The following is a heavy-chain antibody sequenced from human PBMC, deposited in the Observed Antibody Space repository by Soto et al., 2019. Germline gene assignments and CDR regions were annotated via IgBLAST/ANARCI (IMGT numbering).Heavy chain of an antibody. CDR1: GFTFSRNA. J-gene: IGHJ5*02. CDR2: IRNTGETT. Sequence: AGGSLRLSCVASGFTFSRNAMSWVRQAPGRGLEWVSGIRNTGETTNYADSVRGRFTISRDNSKNTLYLRMDSLRADDTAIYYCVSYDALDLWGQGTLVTVSS. V-gene: IGHV3-23*01. CDR3: VSYDALDL. D-gene: IGHD5-12*01.